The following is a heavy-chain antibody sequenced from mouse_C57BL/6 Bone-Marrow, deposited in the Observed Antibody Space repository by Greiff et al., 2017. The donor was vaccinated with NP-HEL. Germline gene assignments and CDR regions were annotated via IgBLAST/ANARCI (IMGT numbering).Heavy chain of an antibody. CDR1: GFTFSSYA. CDR2: ISDGGSYT. Sequence: EVQVVESGGGLVKPGGSLKLSCAASGFTFSSYAMSWVRQTPEKRLEWVATISDGGSYTYYPDNVKGRFTISRDNAKNNLYLQMSHLKSEDTAMYYCAREMDDGYYYFDYWGQGTTLTVSS. V-gene: IGHV5-4*01. D-gene: IGHD2-3*01. J-gene: IGHJ2*01. CDR3: AREMDDGYYYFDY.